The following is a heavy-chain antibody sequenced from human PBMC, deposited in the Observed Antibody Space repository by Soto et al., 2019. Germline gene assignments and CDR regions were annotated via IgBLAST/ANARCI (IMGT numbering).Heavy chain of an antibody. CDR3: ARELQGLYYFDY. CDR2: INGGNGNT. Sequence: GASVKVSCMASEYTFTSYTMHWVRQAPGQRLEWMGWINGGNGNTKYSQKFQGRVTITRDTSASTAYMELSSLRSDDTAVYYCARELQGLYYFDYWGQGTLVTVSS. V-gene: IGHV1-3*01. D-gene: IGHD4-4*01. J-gene: IGHJ4*02. CDR1: EYTFTSYT.